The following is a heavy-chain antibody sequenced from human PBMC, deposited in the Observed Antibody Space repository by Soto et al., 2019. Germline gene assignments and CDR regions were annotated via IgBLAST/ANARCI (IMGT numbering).Heavy chain of an antibody. Sequence: QVQLQESGPGLVKPSQTLSLTCTVSGGSISSGDYYWKWIRQHPGKGLEWIGYIYYSESTYYNPSLKSRVTISVDTSRSQFSLKLRSVTAADTAVYYCARAPLRSICFAYGMDVWGQGTTVTVSS. D-gene: IGHD3-3*02. V-gene: IGHV4-31*03. CDR1: GGSISSGDYY. J-gene: IGHJ6*02. CDR3: ARAPLRSICFAYGMDV. CDR2: IYYSEST.